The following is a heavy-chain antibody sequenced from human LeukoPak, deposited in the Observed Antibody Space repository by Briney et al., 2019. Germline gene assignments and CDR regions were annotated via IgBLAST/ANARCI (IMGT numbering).Heavy chain of an antibody. D-gene: IGHD1-26*01. CDR1: GGTFSSYA. V-gene: IGHV1-69*06. Sequence: SVKVSCKASGGTFSSYAISWVRQAPGQGLEWMGGIIPIFGTANYAQKFQGRVTITADKSTSTAYMELSSLRSEDTAVYYCARQGATVNQLDYWGQGTLVTVSS. CDR2: IIPIFGTA. J-gene: IGHJ4*02. CDR3: ARQGATVNQLDY.